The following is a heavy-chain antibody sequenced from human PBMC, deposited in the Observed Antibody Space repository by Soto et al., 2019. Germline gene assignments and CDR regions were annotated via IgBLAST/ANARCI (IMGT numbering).Heavy chain of an antibody. V-gene: IGHV3-21*01. Sequence: LRLSCAASGFTFSSYSMNWVRRAPGKGLEWVSSISSSSSYIYYADSVKGRFTISRDNAKNSLYLQMNSLRAEDTAVYYCARGYVVPHPFDYWGQGNLVTVSS. D-gene: IGHD2-2*01. CDR1: GFTFSSYS. CDR3: ARGYVVPHPFDY. CDR2: ISSSSSYI. J-gene: IGHJ4*02.